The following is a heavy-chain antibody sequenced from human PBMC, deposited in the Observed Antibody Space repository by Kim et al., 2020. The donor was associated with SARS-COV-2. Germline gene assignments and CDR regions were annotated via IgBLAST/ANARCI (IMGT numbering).Heavy chain of an antibody. Sequence: THAQKRQGRVTMTTDTSTSTAYMELRSLRSDDTAVYYCARGGPLWSPPDPWGQGTLVTVSS. D-gene: IGHD3-10*01. CDR3: ARGGPLWSPPDP. V-gene: IGHV1-18*01. J-gene: IGHJ5*02.